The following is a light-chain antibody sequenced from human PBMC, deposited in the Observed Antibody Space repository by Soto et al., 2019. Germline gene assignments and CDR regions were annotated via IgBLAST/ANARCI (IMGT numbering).Light chain of an antibody. V-gene: IGLV2-14*03. CDR3: SSFTDTGTVM. Sequence: QSALTQPASVSGSPGQSFTIPCTGSSSDVGAYHSVSWYQQHPGKAPKLIIFDVSNRPSGVSHRFSGSKSGNTASLTISGLQAEDEADYYCSSFTDTGTVMFGGGTKLTVL. CDR2: DVS. CDR1: SSDVGAYHS. J-gene: IGLJ3*02.